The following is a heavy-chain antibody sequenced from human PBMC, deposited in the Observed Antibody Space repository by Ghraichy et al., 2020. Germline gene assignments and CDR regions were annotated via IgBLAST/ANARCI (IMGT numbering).Heavy chain of an antibody. CDR3: VYDSSGYYYFDY. D-gene: IGHD3-22*01. Sequence: GGSLRLSCAASGFTFSSYAMSWVRQAPGKGLEWVSAISGSGGSTYYADSVKGRFTISRDNSKNTLYLQMNSLRAEDTAVYYCVYDSSGYYYFDYWGQGTLVTVSS. CDR1: GFTFSSYA. J-gene: IGHJ4*02. V-gene: IGHV3-23*01. CDR2: ISGSGGST.